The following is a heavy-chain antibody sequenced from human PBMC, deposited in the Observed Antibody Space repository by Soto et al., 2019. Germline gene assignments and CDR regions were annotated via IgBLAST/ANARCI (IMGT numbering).Heavy chain of an antibody. D-gene: IGHD1-26*01. CDR2: IFYRGTT. CDR3: TRHAIIARLQYGMDV. Sequence: PSETLSLTCTVSGGSVSCYYWSWIRQSPGRGLEWLGYIFYRGTTLYSPSVRSRLSITVDTSKNQFSLKMRSVTAADTAIYYCTRHAIIARLQYGMDVWGRGTTVTVSS. CDR1: GGSVSCYY. J-gene: IGHJ6*02. V-gene: IGHV4-59*02.